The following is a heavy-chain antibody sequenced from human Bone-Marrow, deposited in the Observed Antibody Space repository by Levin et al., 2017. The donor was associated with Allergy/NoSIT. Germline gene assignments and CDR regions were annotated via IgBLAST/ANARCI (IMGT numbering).Heavy chain of an antibody. CDR2: ISIDGSKK. Sequence: QPGGSLRLSCAASGFSFSRHGMHWVRQAPGKGLEWVAVISIDGSKKYYADSVKGRFTVSRDNSNNTMYLEMNSLRREDTAVYYCAKIGGGDITDWYFDLWGRGTLVTVSS. V-gene: IGHV3-30*18. CDR3: AKIGGGDITDWYFDL. J-gene: IGHJ2*01. CDR1: GFSFSRHG. D-gene: IGHD2-21*02.